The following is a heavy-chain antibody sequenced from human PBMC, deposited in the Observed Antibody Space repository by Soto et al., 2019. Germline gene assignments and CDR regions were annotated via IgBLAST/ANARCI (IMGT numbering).Heavy chain of an antibody. D-gene: IGHD6-13*01. Sequence: PSETLSLTCAVYGGSFGGYYWTWIRQPPGTGLEWIGEINHSGSTNYNPSLKSRVTISVDTSKNQSSLKLSSVTAADTAVYYCARYSSWYVNYYYYGMEVWGQGTTVTLSS. CDR3: ARYSSWYVNYYYYGMEV. J-gene: IGHJ6*02. CDR2: INHSGST. V-gene: IGHV4-34*01. CDR1: GGSFGGYY.